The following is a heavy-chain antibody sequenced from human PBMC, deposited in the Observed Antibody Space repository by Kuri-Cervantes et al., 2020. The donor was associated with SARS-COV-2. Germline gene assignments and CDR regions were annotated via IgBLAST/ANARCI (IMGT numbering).Heavy chain of an antibody. V-gene: IGHV4-39*01. CDR2: IYYSGST. J-gene: IGHJ3*02. CDR1: GGSISSSSYY. Sequence: SETLSLTCTVSGGSISSSSYYWGWIRQPPGKGLEWIGSIYYSGSTYYNPSLKSRVTISVDTSKNQFSLKLSSVTAADTAVYYCARPKSNSRYGIGAFDIWGQGTMVTDSS. D-gene: IGHD5-24*01. CDR3: ARPKSNSRYGIGAFDI.